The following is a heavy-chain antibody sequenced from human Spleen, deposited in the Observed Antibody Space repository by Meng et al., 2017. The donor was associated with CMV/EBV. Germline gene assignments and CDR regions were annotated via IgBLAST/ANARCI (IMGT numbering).Heavy chain of an antibody. Sequence: GGSLRLSCAASGFTFGSYAMSWVRQAPGKGLEWVSVIHSGGRTTYYADYVKGRFTASRDNSKNTLYLQMNSLRAEDTAVYYCAKDTRGDGYNDFEYWGRGTLVTVSS. V-gene: IGHV3-23*03. CDR1: GFTFGSYA. D-gene: IGHD5-24*01. J-gene: IGHJ4*02. CDR3: AKDTRGDGYNDFEY. CDR2: IHSGGRTT.